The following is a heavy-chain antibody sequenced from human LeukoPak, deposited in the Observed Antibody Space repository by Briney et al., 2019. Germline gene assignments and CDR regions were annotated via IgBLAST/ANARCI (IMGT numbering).Heavy chain of an antibody. V-gene: IGHV4-39*07. Sequence: SETLSLTCTVSGGSISSSSYYWGWIRQPPWKGLEWIGSIYYSGSTYYNPSPKSRVTISVDTSKNQFSLKLSSVTAADTAVYYCARGAFGVVIPSAYYFDYWGQGTLVTVSS. CDR1: GGSISSSSYY. D-gene: IGHD3-3*01. CDR3: ARGAFGVVIPSAYYFDY. CDR2: IYYSGST. J-gene: IGHJ4*02.